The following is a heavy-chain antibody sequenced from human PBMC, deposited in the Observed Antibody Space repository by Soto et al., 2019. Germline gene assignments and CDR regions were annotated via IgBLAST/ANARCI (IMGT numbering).Heavy chain of an antibody. CDR1: GYPFTSHA. CDR3: AREGKPLFRELVGWFDP. V-gene: IGHV1-3*01. Sequence: QVQLVQSGAEVKKAGASVKISCQASGYPFTSHAIYWVRQAPGQRPEWMGWINPANGNTKYSPKFQGRVTITRDTSASTAYMELRTLTSKDTGLYSCAREGKPLFRELVGWFDPWGQGTLLTVSS. J-gene: IGHJ5*02. D-gene: IGHD1-7*01. CDR2: INPANGNT.